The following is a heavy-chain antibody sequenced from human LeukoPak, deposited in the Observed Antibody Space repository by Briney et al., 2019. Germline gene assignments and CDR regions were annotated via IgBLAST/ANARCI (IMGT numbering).Heavy chain of an antibody. CDR1: GVSISSSTYY. J-gene: IGHJ2*01. Sequence: SETLSLTCTVSGVSISSSTYYWGWIRQPPGKGLEWIGTIYFSGNTYYSPSRTSRVTISVDTSKNQFSLNLSSVTAADTAVYYCARLRDYDRYFDLWGRGTLVTVSS. V-gene: IGHV4-39*01. CDR3: ARLRDYDRYFDL. CDR2: IYFSGNT. D-gene: IGHD3-22*01.